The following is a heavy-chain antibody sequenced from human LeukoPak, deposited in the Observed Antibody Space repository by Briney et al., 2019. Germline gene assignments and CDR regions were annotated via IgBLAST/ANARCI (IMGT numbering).Heavy chain of an antibody. J-gene: IGHJ4*02. D-gene: IGHD1-26*01. CDR2: ASYSGST. CDR1: GGAISNTSYY. Sequence: SETLSLTCTVSGGAISNTSYYWGWIRQPPGNGLEWIGSASYSGSTYYNPSLESRVIISVDTSKNQFSLRLSSVTAADTAIYYCSRESGAFCPFGYWGQGTLVIVPP. CDR3: SRESGAFCPFGY. V-gene: IGHV4-39*02.